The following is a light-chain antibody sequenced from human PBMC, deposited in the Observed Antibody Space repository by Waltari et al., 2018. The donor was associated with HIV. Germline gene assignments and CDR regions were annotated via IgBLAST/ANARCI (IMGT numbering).Light chain of an antibody. J-gene: IGLJ2*01. CDR3: SSYTTTNTVV. CDR1: SSDISTYNF. CDR2: DVD. V-gene: IGLV2-14*03. Sequence: QSALTQPASVSGSPGQALTIPCSGTSSDISTYNFVSWYQKHPDKAPKLLIYDVDTRPSGVPRRFSGSKSGDTASLTISAIQADDEADYFCSSYTTTNTVVFGGGTKVSVL.